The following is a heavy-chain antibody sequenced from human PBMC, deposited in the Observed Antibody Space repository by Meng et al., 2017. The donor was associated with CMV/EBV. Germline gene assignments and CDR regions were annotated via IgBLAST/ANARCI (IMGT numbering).Heavy chain of an antibody. CDR1: CPTFTREA. D-gene: IGHD3-16*01. J-gene: IGHJ5*02. Sequence: QVRSVPSGAGRKTPGASWNVSCTASCPTFTREAITGVRQAPGQGLEWMGWISAYNGTTDYAQKLQGRVTMTPDTSTSTAYMELRSLRSDDTAVYYCARVGGGNWYDPWGQGTLVTVSS. CDR2: ISAYNGTT. V-gene: IGHV1-18*01. CDR3: ARVGGGNWYDP.